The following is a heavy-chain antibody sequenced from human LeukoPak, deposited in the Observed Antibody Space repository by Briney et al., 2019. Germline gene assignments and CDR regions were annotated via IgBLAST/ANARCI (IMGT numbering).Heavy chain of an antibody. D-gene: IGHD2-15*01. CDR2: ISSSSSYI. CDR3: ARGGCSGGSCYYMDV. V-gene: IGHV3-21*01. J-gene: IGHJ6*03. CDR1: GFTFSSYS. Sequence: GGSLRLYCAASGFTFSSYSMNWVRQAPGKGLEWVSSISSSSSYIYYADSVKGRFTISRDNAKNSLYLQMNSLRAEDTAVYYCARGGCSGGSCYYMDVWGKGTTVTVSS.